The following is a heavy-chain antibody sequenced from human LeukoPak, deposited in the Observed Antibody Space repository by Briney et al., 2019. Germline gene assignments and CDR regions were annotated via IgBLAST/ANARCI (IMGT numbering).Heavy chain of an antibody. J-gene: IGHJ4*02. Sequence: GGSLRLPCAASGFTFDDYAMHWVRQAPGKGLEWVSGISWNSGIIGYADSVKGRFTISRDNAKNSLYLQLNSLRAEDTALYYCAKDRYSSSSYSDFDYWGQGTLVTVSS. V-gene: IGHV3-9*01. CDR2: ISWNSGII. CDR3: AKDRYSSSSYSDFDY. CDR1: GFTFDDYA. D-gene: IGHD2-2*01.